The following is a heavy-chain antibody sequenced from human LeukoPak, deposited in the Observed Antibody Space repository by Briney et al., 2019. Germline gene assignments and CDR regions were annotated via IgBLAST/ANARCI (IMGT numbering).Heavy chain of an antibody. D-gene: IGHD6-19*01. CDR1: GFTFSSYG. Sequence: GGSLRLSCAASGFTFSSYGMHWVCQAPGKGLEWVAFIRYDGSNKYYADSVKGRFTISRDNSKNTLYLQMNSLRAEDTAVYYCAKDGIAVAGRGDWFDPWGQGTLVTVSS. V-gene: IGHV3-30*02. J-gene: IGHJ5*02. CDR3: AKDGIAVAGRGDWFDP. CDR2: IRYDGSNK.